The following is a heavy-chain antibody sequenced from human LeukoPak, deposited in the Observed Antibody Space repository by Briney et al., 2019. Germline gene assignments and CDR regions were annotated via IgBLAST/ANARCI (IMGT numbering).Heavy chain of an antibody. CDR1: GFTFSSHS. CDR3: ARDTAMVRFGFDY. CDR2: ISSSSSYI. V-gene: IGHV3-21*01. D-gene: IGHD5-18*01. J-gene: IGHJ4*02. Sequence: GGSLRLSCAASGFTFSSHSMNWVRQAPGKGLEWVSSISSSSSYIYYADSVKGRFTISRDNAKNSLYLQMNSLRAEDTAVYYCARDTAMVRFGFDYWGQGTLVTVSS.